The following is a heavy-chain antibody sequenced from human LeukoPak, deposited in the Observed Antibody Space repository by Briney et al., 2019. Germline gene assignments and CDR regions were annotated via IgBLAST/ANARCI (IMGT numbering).Heavy chain of an antibody. CDR3: ARPPHAYGFDM. V-gene: IGHV3-74*01. CDR1: GFSLSSNW. Sequence: GGSLRLSCAASGFSLSSNWMHWIRRVPGKGLVWVSHINPDGSNIKYADSVKGRFTISRDNAKNTVYLQMNSLRAEDTAVYYCARPPHAYGFDMWGQGTMVTVSS. CDR2: INPDGSNI. J-gene: IGHJ3*02.